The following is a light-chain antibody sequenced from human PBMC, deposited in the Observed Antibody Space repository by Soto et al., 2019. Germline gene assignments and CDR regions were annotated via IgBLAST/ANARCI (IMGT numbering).Light chain of an antibody. Sequence: EIVMTQSPATLSVSPGERATLSCRASQSVSSNLAWYQQKPGQAPRLLIYGASTRATGIPARFSGSGSGTEFTLTISSLQSEDYAVYYCHQYNNWPLTTFGHGTKVDI. CDR2: GAS. V-gene: IGKV3-15*01. J-gene: IGKJ1*01. CDR1: QSVSSN. CDR3: HQYNNWPLTT.